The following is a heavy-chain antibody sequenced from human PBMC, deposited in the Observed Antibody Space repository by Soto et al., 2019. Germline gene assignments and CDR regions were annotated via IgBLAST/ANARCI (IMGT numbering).Heavy chain of an antibody. J-gene: IGHJ5*02. CDR2: MNPNSGNT. Sequence: QVQLVQSGAEVKKPGASVKVSCKASGYTFTSYDINWVRQATGQGLGWMGWMNPNSGNTGYAQKFQGGVTVTRNNSISTAYMELSSLRSEDTAVYYCARERSAAGTGWFDPWGQGTLVTVSS. CDR1: GYTFTSYD. CDR3: ARERSAAGTGWFDP. D-gene: IGHD6-13*01. V-gene: IGHV1-8*01.